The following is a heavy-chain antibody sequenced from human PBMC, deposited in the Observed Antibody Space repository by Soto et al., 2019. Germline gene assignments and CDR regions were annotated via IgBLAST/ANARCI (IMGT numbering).Heavy chain of an antibody. Sequence: PGGSLRLSCSASGFTFSSYAMHWVRQAPGKGLEYVSAISSNGGSTYYADSVKGRFTISRDNSKNTLYLQMSSLRAEDTAVYYCVKSRLQQQLAQHPYNWFDPWAREPWSPSPQ. CDR2: ISSNGGST. CDR1: GFTFSSYA. D-gene: IGHD6-13*01. J-gene: IGHJ5*02. V-gene: IGHV3-64D*08. CDR3: VKSRLQQQLAQHPYNWFDP.